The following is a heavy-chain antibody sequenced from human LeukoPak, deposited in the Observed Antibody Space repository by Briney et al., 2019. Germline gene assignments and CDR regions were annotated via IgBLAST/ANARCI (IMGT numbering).Heavy chain of an antibody. Sequence: SETLSLTCAVYGGSFSGYYWSWIRQPPGKGLEWIGEINHSGSTNYNPSLKSRVTISVDTSKNQFSLKLSSVTAADTAVYYCARHSALRIWDRFDPWGQGTLVTVSS. CDR3: ARHSALRIWDRFDP. D-gene: IGHD2-15*01. CDR1: GGSFSGYY. V-gene: IGHV4-34*01. CDR2: INHSGST. J-gene: IGHJ5*02.